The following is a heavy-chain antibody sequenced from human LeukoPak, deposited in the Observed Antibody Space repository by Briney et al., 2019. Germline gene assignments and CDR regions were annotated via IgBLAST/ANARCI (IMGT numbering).Heavy chain of an antibody. CDR2: IKSKADGGTT. CDR3: TTGCSMVQPIHDYNYYYMDV. J-gene: IGHJ6*03. CDR1: VFTLSNAW. V-gene: IGHV3-15*01. Sequence: GGSLRLSCAASVFTLSNAWMSWVRQAPGKGLEWVGRIKSKADGGTTDYAAPVKGRFTISRDDSKTTRYLQMNSLKTEDTAVYYCTTGCSMVQPIHDYNYYYMDVWGKGTTVTVSS. D-gene: IGHD3-10*01.